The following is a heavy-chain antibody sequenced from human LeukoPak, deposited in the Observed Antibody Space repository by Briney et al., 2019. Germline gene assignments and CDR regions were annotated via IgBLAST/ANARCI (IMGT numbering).Heavy chain of an antibody. D-gene: IGHD3-3*01. J-gene: IGHJ4*02. V-gene: IGHV1-2*02. CDR2: INPNSGGT. CDR3: ARDPHLTIFGVVPNFDY. CDR1: GYTFTDYY. Sequence: ASVKVSCKASGYTFTDYYIHWVRQAPGQGLEWMGWINPNSGGTNYAQKFQGRVTMTRDTSISTAYMELSRLRSDDTAVYYCARDPHLTIFGVVPNFDYWGQGTLVTVSS.